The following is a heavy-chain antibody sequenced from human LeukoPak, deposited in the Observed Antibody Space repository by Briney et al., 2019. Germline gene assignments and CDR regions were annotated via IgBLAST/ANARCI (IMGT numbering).Heavy chain of an antibody. D-gene: IGHD6-6*01. CDR3: ARNHGSSVYYYYGMDV. Sequence: SETLSLTCTVSGGSISTYYWSWIRQPPWKELEWIGYIYFSGSTNYNPSLKSRVTISVDTSKNQFSLKLSSVTAADTAVYYCARNHGSSVYYYYGMDVWGQGTTVTVSS. CDR2: IYFSGST. CDR1: GGSISTYY. J-gene: IGHJ6*02. V-gene: IGHV4-59*01.